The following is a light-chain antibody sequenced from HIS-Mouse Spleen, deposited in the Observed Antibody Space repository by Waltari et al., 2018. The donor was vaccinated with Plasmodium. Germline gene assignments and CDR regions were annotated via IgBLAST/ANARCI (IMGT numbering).Light chain of an antibody. J-gene: IGLJ3*02. CDR3: YSTDSSGNHRV. Sequence: SYELTQPPSVSVSPGQTARITCTGDALPNKYAYWYQQKSGQATVLVIYEDSKRPSGIPDRFSGSSSGTMATLTISGAQVEDEADYYCYSTDSSGNHRVFGGGTKLTVL. CDR2: EDS. V-gene: IGLV3-10*01. CDR1: ALPNKY.